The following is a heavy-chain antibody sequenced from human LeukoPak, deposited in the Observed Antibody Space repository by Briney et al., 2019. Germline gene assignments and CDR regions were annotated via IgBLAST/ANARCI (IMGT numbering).Heavy chain of an antibody. D-gene: IGHD3-22*01. CDR1: GFTVSSNY. J-gene: IGHJ3*02. CDR2: IYSGGST. Sequence: GGSLRLSCAASGFTVSSNYMSWVRQAPGKGLEWVSVIYSGGSTYYADSVKGRFTIPRDNSKNTLYLQMNSLRAEDTAVYYCAKDRRPTYYSDSSGYYFRDAFDMWGQGTMVTVSS. V-gene: IGHV3-53*01. CDR3: AKDRRPTYYSDSSGYYFRDAFDM.